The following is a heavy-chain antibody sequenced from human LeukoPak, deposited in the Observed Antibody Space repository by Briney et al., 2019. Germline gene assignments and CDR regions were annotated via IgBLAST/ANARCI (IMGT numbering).Heavy chain of an antibody. CDR2: INHSGST. V-gene: IGHV4-34*01. J-gene: IGHJ4*02. CDR1: GGSFSGYY. D-gene: IGHD3-22*01. Sequence: SETLPLTCAVYGGSFSGYYWSWIRQPPGKGLEWIGEINHSGSTNYNPSLKSRVTISVDTSKNQFSLKLSSVTAADTAVYYCARSIYYYDSSGHPDYFDYWGQGTLATVSS. CDR3: ARSIYYYDSSGHPDYFDY.